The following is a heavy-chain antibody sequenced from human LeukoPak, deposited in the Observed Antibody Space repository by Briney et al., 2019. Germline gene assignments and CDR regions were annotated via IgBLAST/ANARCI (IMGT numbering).Heavy chain of an antibody. CDR2: ISGSGGST. J-gene: IGHJ3*02. CDR1: GFTFSSYE. V-gene: IGHV3-23*01. D-gene: IGHD3-22*01. Sequence: GGSLRLSCAASGFTFSSYEMNWVRQAPGKGLEWVSAISGSGGSTYYADSVKGRFTISRDNSKNTLYLQMNSLRAEDTAVYYCAKSFSTYYYDSSGYLGDAFDIWGQGTMVTVSS. CDR3: AKSFSTYYYDSSGYLGDAFDI.